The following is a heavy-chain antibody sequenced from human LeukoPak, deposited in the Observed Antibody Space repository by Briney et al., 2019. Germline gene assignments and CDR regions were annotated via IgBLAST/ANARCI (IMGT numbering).Heavy chain of an antibody. CDR1: GFIFTNYF. V-gene: IGHV3-7*01. J-gene: IGHJ4*02. Sequence: GGSLRLSCAASGFIFTNYFMSWVRQAPGKGLEWVASIKHDGSEKYYVDSVRDRFTISRDNTKNSLYLQMSSLRAEDTAVYYCATDRGWRTSGYYLYYFEYWGQGTLVTFSS. CDR3: ATDRGWRTSGYYLYYFEY. CDR2: IKHDGSEK. D-gene: IGHD3-3*01.